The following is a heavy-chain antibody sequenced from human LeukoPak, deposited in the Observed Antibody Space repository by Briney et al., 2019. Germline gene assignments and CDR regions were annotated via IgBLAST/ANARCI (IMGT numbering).Heavy chain of an antibody. CDR3: ASPSETIMVYGNFDY. CDR1: GFTFSSYA. J-gene: IGHJ4*02. D-gene: IGHD2-8*01. CDR2: ISYDGSNR. V-gene: IGHV3-30-3*01. Sequence: GGSLRLSCAASGFTFSSYAMHWVRQAPGKGLEWVAVISYDGSNRYYADSVKGRFTISRDNSKNTLYLQMNSLRAEDTAVYYCASPSETIMVYGNFDYWGQGTLVTVSS.